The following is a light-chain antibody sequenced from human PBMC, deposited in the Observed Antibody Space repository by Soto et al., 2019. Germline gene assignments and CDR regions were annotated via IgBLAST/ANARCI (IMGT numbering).Light chain of an antibody. CDR2: DAS. V-gene: IGKV1-5*01. CDR1: QSIGNR. Sequence: DIQMTQSPSTLSASVGDRVTITCRASQSIGNRLAWYQQKPGKAPKLLIYDASSLQSGVPSRFSGSGSGTEFTLTISSLQPDDFATYYCQQYNSYSTFGQGTKVDIK. J-gene: IGKJ1*01. CDR3: QQYNSYST.